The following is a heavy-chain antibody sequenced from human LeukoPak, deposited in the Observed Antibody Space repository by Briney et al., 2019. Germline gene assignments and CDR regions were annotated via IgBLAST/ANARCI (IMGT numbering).Heavy chain of an antibody. CDR3: ARDERLLSFLK. CDR1: GITFSSYG. J-gene: IGHJ4*02. Sequence: GGSLRLSCAASGITFSSYGMSWVRQAPGKGLEWVSGISYTGENTYYADSVKGRFTISRDNSKNTLYLQVNSLRAEDTAIYYCARDERLLSFLKWGQGTLVTVSS. V-gene: IGHV3-23*01. CDR2: ISYTGENT. D-gene: IGHD3-3*01.